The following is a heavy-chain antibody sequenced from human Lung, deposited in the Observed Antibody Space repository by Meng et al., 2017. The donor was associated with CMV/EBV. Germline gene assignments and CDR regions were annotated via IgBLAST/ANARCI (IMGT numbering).Heavy chain of an antibody. CDR1: GYTFTRYD. CDR2: MNTNSGNT. CDR3: AREEILVEASAVGRAKYYYSGMDA. V-gene: IGHV1-8*01. D-gene: IGHD2-15*01. Sequence: ASVXVSCKASGYTFTRYDINWVRQAAGQGLEWMGWMNTNSGNTGYAQNFQGRVTMTRNTATGTAYMELTSLKSEDTAVYYCAREEILVEASAVGRAKYYYSGMDAWGQGTTVTVS. J-gene: IGHJ6*02.